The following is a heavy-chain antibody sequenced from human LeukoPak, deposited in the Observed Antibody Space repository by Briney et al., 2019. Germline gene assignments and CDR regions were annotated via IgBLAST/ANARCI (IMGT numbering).Heavy chain of an antibody. V-gene: IGHV3-30*02. CDR1: GFTFSSYG. J-gene: IGHJ5*02. CDR3: ASDFWSGYFNWFDP. CDR2: IRYDGSNK. D-gene: IGHD3-3*01. Sequence: GGSLRLSCAASGFTFSSYGMHWVRQAPGKGLEWVAFIRYDGSNKYYADSVRGRFTISRDNSKNTLYLQMNSLRAEDTAVYYCASDFWSGYFNWFDPWGQGTLVTVSS.